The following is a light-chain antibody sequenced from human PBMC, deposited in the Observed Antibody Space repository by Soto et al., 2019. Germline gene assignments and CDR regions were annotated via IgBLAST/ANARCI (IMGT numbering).Light chain of an antibody. V-gene: IGLV2-14*03. CDR1: SSDVGGYNY. J-gene: IGLJ1*01. Sequence: QSVLTQPASVSGSPGQSITISCTGTSSDVGGYNYVSWYQQHPGKAPKLMIYDVSNRPSGVSNRFSGSKSGNTASLTISGXXAEDEGDYYCSSYTSSSTLDVFGTGTKVTVL. CDR3: SSYTSSSTLDV. CDR2: DVS.